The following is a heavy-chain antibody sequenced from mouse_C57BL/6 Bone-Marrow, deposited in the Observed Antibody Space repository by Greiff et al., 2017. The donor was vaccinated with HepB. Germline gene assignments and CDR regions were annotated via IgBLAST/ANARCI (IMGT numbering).Heavy chain of an antibody. J-gene: IGHJ2*01. CDR1: GYTFTDYY. CDR2: INPYNGGT. CDR3: ARGGKAYYFDY. V-gene: IGHV1-19*01. Sequence: VQLQQSGPVLVKPGASVKMSCKASGYTFTDYYMNWVKQSHGKSLEWIGVINPYNGGTSYNQKFKGKATLTVDKSSSTAYMELNSLTSEDSAVYYRARGGKAYYFDYWGKGTTLTVSS.